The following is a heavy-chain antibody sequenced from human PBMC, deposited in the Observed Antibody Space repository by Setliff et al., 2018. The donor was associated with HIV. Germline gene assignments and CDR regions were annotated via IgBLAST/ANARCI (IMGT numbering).Heavy chain of an antibody. D-gene: IGHD1-1*01. Sequence: GGSLRLSCAASRFSFSDNGMNWVRQAPGKGLEWVSDISGNGGKTYYVDSVKGRFTISRDNSKNTVYLQMNSLRVEDTALYYCTSNDGPGGPNFFDYWGRGTLVTVSS. CDR1: RFSFSDNG. CDR2: ISGNGGKT. CDR3: TSNDGPGGPNFFDY. V-gene: IGHV3-23*01. J-gene: IGHJ4*02.